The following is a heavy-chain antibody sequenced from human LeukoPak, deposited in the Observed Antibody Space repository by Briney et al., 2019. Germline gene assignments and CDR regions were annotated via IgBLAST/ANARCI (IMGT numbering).Heavy chain of an antibody. Sequence: SETLSLTYTVSGGSISSYYWSWIRQPPGKGLEWIGYIYYSGSTNYNPSLKSRVTISVDTSKNQFSLKLSSVTAADTAVYYCARNHDFWSGYPNWFDPWGQGTLVTVSS. D-gene: IGHD3-3*01. CDR1: GGSISSYY. V-gene: IGHV4-59*08. CDR3: ARNHDFWSGYPNWFDP. CDR2: IYYSGST. J-gene: IGHJ5*02.